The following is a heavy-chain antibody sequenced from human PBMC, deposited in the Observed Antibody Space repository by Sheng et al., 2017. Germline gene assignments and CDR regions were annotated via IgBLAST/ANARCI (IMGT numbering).Heavy chain of an antibody. V-gene: IGHV3-7*01. D-gene: IGHD6-13*01. J-gene: IGHJ4*02. CDR1: GFSFNNHW. CDR2: IKQDGIEK. Sequence: DVLLVESGGGLVQPGGSLRLSCAGSGFSFNNHWMSWVRQAPGGGLEWVAKIKQDGIEKYYVDSVKGRFTISRDNAKNSLYLQMNSLRVEDTAVYYCANSPEQQVIPFDSWGQGTLVTVSS. CDR3: ANSPEQQVIPFDS.